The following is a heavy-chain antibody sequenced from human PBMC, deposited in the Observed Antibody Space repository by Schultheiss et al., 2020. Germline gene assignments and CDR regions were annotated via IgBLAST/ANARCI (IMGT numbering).Heavy chain of an antibody. CDR1: GFTFSNAL. CDR3: TTVGTYYDFLIGYFDY. Sequence: SGSLRISCAASGFTFSNALMSWVRQAPGKGLEWVGRIKSKTDGGTTDYAAPVKGRFTISRDDSKNTLYLQMNSLKTEDTAVYYCTTVGTYYDFLIGYFDYWGQGTLVTVSS. J-gene: IGHJ4*02. V-gene: IGHV3-15*01. CDR2: IKSKTDGGTT. D-gene: IGHD3-3*01.